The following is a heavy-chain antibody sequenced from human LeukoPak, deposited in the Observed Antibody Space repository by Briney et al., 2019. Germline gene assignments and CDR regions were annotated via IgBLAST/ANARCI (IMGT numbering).Heavy chain of an antibody. CDR1: GGSFSGYY. Sequence: TTSETLSLTCAVYGGSFSGYYWSWIRQPPGKRLEWIGSIYYSGNTYYNPSLKSRVTISIDTSENQFSLNLNSVTAADTAVYYCARGVTMIVVVIHDWYFDLWGRGTLVTVSS. V-gene: IGHV4-34*01. CDR2: IYYSGNT. CDR3: ARGVTMIVVVIHDWYFDL. D-gene: IGHD3-22*01. J-gene: IGHJ2*01.